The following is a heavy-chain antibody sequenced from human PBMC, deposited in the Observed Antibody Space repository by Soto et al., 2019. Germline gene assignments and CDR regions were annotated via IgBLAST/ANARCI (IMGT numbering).Heavy chain of an antibody. Sequence: QITLMESGPTLVKPTQTLTLTCTFSGFSLTTPGVGVGWIRQPPGKALQCLGIIYWDDDERYNRSLKTRVTITKDTFTNEVVLTVANMAPVDAGTYYCAHWDSRDGLDVWGQGTIVTVS. J-gene: IGHJ6*02. D-gene: IGHD1-26*01. V-gene: IGHV2-5*02. CDR3: AHWDSRDGLDV. CDR2: IYWDDDE. CDR1: GFSLTTPGVG.